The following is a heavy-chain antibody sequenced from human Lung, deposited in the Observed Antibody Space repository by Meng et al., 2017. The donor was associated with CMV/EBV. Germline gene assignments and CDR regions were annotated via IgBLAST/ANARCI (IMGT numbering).Heavy chain of an antibody. J-gene: IGHJ6*02. Sequence: ISWVRQAPGQGLEWMGGIIPIFGPANYAQKFQGRVTITTDESTNTGYMELSSLRSEDTAVYYCAREKGYYDSSGYAAYYYYYGMDVWGQGTTVTVSS. D-gene: IGHD3-22*01. CDR2: IIPIFGPA. CDR3: AREKGYYDSSGYAAYYYYYGMDV. V-gene: IGHV1-69*05.